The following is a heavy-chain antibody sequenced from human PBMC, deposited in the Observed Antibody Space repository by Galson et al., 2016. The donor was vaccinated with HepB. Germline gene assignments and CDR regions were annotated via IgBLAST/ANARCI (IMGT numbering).Heavy chain of an antibody. D-gene: IGHD3-3*01. CDR3: AREDRVTIFYKTAFDF. J-gene: IGHJ3*01. V-gene: IGHV3-53*01. CDR2: IYNTGYT. CDR1: GFTVSDNY. Sequence: SLRLSCAVSGFTVSDNYMSWVRQAPGKGLEWVSSIYNTGYTYYAGSVKGRFTISRDNSKNTLYLQMNSLRAEDTAVYFCAREDRVTIFYKTAFDFWGQGTMVTVSS.